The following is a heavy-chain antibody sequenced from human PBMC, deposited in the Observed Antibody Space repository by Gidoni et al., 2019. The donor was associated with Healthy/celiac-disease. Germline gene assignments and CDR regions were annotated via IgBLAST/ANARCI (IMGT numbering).Heavy chain of an antibody. D-gene: IGHD3-22*01. CDR3: VKGMIVPKPQRAGAFDI. CDR2: ISSNGGST. V-gene: IGHV3-64D*06. Sequence: EVQLVESGGGLVQPGGSLRLSCSASGFTFSSYAMHWVRQAPGKGLEYVSAISSNGGSTYYADSVKGRFTISRDNSKNTLYLQMSSLRAEDTAVYYCVKGMIVPKPQRAGAFDIWGQGTMVTVSS. J-gene: IGHJ3*02. CDR1: GFTFSSYA.